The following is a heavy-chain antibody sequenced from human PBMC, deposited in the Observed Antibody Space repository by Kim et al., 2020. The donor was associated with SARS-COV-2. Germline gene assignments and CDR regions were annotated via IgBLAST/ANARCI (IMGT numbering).Heavy chain of an antibody. CDR3: ARDQYHYYDSSGYSPFRYYDYYYGMDV. J-gene: IGHJ6*02. D-gene: IGHD3-22*01. V-gene: IGHV3-53*01. CDR2: IYSGGST. Sequence: GGSLRLSCAASGFTVSSNYMSWVRQAPGKGLEWVSVIYSGGSTYYADSVKGRFTISRDNSKNTLYLQMNSLRAEDTAVYYCARDQYHYYDSSGYSPFRYYDYYYGMDVWGQGTTVTVSS. CDR1: GFTVSSNY.